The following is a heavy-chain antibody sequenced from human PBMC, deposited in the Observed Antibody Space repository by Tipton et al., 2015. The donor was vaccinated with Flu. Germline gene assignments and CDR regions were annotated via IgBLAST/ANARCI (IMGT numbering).Heavy chain of an antibody. V-gene: IGHV3-53*01. J-gene: IGHJ3*02. Sequence: GSLRLSCAASGFSFNTYWMSWVRQAPGKGLDWVSLIYSDGTTYYADSVKGRFSISRDSSKNTLYLQMNSLRAEDTAVYYCARSSSGWTRNDAFDIWGQGTMVTVSS. D-gene: IGHD6-19*01. CDR2: IYSDGTT. CDR3: ARSSSGWTRNDAFDI. CDR1: GFSFNTYW.